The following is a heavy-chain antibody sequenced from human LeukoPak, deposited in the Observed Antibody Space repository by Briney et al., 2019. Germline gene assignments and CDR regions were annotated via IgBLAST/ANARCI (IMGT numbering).Heavy chain of an antibody. D-gene: IGHD5-18*01. Sequence: GGSLRLSCAAYGFTFSSYSMNWVRQAPGKGLEWVSSISSSSSYIYYADSVKGRFTISRDNAKNSLYLQMNSLRAEDTAVYYCARETYSYGYGVDYWGQGTLVTVSS. CDR1: GFTFSSYS. CDR2: ISSSSSYI. V-gene: IGHV3-21*01. J-gene: IGHJ4*02. CDR3: ARETYSYGYGVDY.